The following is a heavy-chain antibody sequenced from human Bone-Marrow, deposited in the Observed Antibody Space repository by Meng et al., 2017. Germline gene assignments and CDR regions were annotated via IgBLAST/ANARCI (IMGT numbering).Heavy chain of an antibody. D-gene: IGHD3-22*01. CDR3: ATGGPDYDSSGYYRFDY. CDR2: IIPIFATS. CDR1: GGNFRTYA. J-gene: IGHJ4*02. V-gene: IGHV1-69*01. Sequence: LVRAWVRGKKPGSSVKVSCKARGGNFRTYAISWVRPVPGKGLEWMGGIIPIFATSNYAQKFQGRVTIHADESTSTAHMELSSLRSEDTAVYYCATGGPDYDSSGYYRFDYWGQGTLVTVSS.